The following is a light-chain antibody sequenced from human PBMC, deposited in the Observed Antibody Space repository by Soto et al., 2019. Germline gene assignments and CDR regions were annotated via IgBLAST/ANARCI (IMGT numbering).Light chain of an antibody. J-gene: IGKJ4*01. Sequence: DIQMTQSPSSLTASIGDRVTISCRASQGFSNSLAWYQQKPGKVPTLLIYGASILQSGVPSRVSGSGSGTEFTLTISCLQPEDVATYFCQKYGSAPLTFGGGTKVEIK. CDR3: QKYGSAPLT. V-gene: IGKV1-27*01. CDR2: GAS. CDR1: QGFSNS.